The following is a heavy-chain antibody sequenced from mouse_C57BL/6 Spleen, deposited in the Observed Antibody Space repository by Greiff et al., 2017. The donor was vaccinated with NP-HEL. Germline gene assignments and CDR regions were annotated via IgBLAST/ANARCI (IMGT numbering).Heavy chain of an antibody. CDR2: IYPGDGDT. D-gene: IGHD3-2*02. V-gene: IGHV1-80*01. CDR1: GYAFSSYW. CDR3: ARRQLRLQNYYAMDY. J-gene: IGHJ4*01. Sequence: QVQLQQSGAELVKPGASVKISCKASGYAFSSYWMNWVKQRPGKGLEWIGQIYPGDGDTNYNGKFKGKATLTADKSSSTAYMQLSSLTSEDSAVYFCARRQLRLQNYYAMDYWGQGTSVTVSS.